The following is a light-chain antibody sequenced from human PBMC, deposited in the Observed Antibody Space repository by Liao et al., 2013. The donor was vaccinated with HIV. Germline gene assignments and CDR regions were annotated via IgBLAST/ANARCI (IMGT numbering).Light chain of an antibody. CDR3: QSPASSGTSWV. CDR2: KDT. Sequence: SYEVTQPPSVSVSPGQTASIPCSGDRLGDKYACWYQQKPGQSPVLVIYKDTERPSGIPERFSGSSSGTTVTLTISGVQAEDEADYYCQSPASSGTSWVFGGGTKLTVL. CDR1: RLGDKY. J-gene: IGLJ3*02. V-gene: IGLV3-25*03.